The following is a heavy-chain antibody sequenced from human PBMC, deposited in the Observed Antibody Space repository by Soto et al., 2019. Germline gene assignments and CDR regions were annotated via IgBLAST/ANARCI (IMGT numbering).Heavy chain of an antibody. CDR3: ARDHWNYRRTLLNYYGMDV. D-gene: IGHD1-7*01. V-gene: IGHV6-1*01. J-gene: IGHJ6*02. CDR1: GDSVSSNSAA. Sequence: PSQTLSLTCAISGDSVSSNSAAWNWIRQSPSRGLEWLGRTYYRSKWYNDYAVSVKSRITINPDTSKNQFSLQLNSVTPEDTAVYYCARDHWNYRRTLLNYYGMDVWGQGTTVTVSS. CDR2: TYYRSKWYN.